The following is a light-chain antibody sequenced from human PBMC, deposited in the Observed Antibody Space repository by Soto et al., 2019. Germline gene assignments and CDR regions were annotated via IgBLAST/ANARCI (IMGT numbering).Light chain of an antibody. CDR1: SSNIGSNT. V-gene: IGLV1-44*01. Sequence: QSSLSQLPSASGSPGHRFTISCSGSSSNIGSNTVHWYQQLPGTAPKLLIYSNNQRPSGVPDRFSGSKSGTSASLAISGLQSEEEADYYCAAWDDSLNGHVFGTGTKVTVL. J-gene: IGLJ1*01. CDR3: AAWDDSLNGHV. CDR2: SNN.